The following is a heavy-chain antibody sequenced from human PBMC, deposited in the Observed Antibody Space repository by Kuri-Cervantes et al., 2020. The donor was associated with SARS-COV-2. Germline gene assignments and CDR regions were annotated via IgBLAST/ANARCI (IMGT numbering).Heavy chain of an antibody. Sequence: GESLKISCAASGFSFSNAWMSWVRQAPGKGLEWVGRIKSKTDGGTTDYAAPVKGRFTISRDDSKNTLYLQMNSLKTEDTAVYYCTTDATPYYYDSSGPPVGFDYWGQGTLVTVSS. CDR3: TTDATPYYYDSSGPPVGFDY. CDR1: GFSFSNAW. CDR2: IKSKTDGGTT. D-gene: IGHD3-22*01. J-gene: IGHJ4*02. V-gene: IGHV3-15*01.